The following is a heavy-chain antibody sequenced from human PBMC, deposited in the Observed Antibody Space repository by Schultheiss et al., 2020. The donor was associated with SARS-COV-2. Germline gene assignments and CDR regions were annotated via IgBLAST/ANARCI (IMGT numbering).Heavy chain of an antibody. D-gene: IGHD5-18*01. CDR1: GFTFSDHY. CDR2: IRSKANSYAT. Sequence: GGSLRLSCAASGFTFSDHYMDWVRQAPGKGLEWVGRIRSKANSYATAYAASVKGRFTISRDDSKNTAYLQMNSLKTEDTAVYYCTRLGTAMVPNWGQGTLVTVSS. J-gene: IGHJ4*02. V-gene: IGHV3-73*01. CDR3: TRLGTAMVPN.